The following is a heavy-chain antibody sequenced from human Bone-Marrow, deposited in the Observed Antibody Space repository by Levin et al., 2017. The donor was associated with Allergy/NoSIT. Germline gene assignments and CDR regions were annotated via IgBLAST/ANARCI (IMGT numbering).Heavy chain of an antibody. J-gene: IGHJ4*02. CDR1: GFSFSNYA. CDR3: AGGYGYCTGGTCFPLEH. CDR2: LSYDETNE. V-gene: IGHV3-30*03. D-gene: IGHD2-8*02. Sequence: GGSLRLSCEGSGFSFSNYAMHWVRQAPGKGLEWVAVLSYDETNEYYADSVKGRFTISRHNTKNTLYLQMDSLKGEDTAVYYCAGGYGYCTGGTCFPLEHWGRGTLVTVSS.